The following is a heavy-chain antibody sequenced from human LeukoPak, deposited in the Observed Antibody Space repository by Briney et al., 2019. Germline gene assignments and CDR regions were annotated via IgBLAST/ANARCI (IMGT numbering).Heavy chain of an antibody. V-gene: IGHV4-34*01. CDR1: GEPFNGCY. D-gene: IGHD2-2*02. J-gene: IGHJ4*02. CDR3: ASRYFCSSTSCYTFDY. Sequence: SETLSLTCAVYGEPFNGCYWNWIRQSPGKGLEWIGEINHSGSTNYNPSLKSRVTISVDTSKNQFSLKLNSVTAADTAVYYCASRYFCSSTSCYTFDYWGQGTLVTVSS. CDR2: INHSGST.